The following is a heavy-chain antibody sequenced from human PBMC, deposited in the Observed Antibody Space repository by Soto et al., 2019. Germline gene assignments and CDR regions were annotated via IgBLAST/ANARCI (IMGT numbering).Heavy chain of an antibody. CDR1: GSTFSSYN. CDR2: ISRDSTYM. D-gene: IGHD3-3*01. Sequence: GGSLRLSCAASGSTFSSYNMNWVRQAPGKGLEWVSSISRDSTYMYYADSVRGRFTISRDNAKKSVFLQMDSLSGDNTAVYYCARDPYDFWSGPDYWGQGILVTVSS. V-gene: IGHV3-21*01. J-gene: IGHJ4*02. CDR3: ARDPYDFWSGPDY.